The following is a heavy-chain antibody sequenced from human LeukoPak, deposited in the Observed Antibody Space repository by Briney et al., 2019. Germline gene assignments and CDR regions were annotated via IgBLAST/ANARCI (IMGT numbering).Heavy chain of an antibody. V-gene: IGHV3-74*01. J-gene: IGHJ4*02. Sequence: PGGSLRLSCAASGFTFSSYWMHWVRQAPGKGLVWASRVNTDGSTPTYADSVKGRFTISRDNAKNTLYLQMNSLRAEDTAVYYCARDRGSYSDYWGQGTLVTVSS. CDR2: VNTDGSTP. CDR1: GFTFSSYW. D-gene: IGHD3-16*01. CDR3: ARDRGSYSDY.